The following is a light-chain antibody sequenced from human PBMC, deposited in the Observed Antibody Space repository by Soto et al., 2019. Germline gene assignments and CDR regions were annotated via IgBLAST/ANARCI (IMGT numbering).Light chain of an antibody. CDR3: QQYGISPWT. CDR2: GAS. J-gene: IGKJ1*01. CDR1: QSVGSSY. Sequence: PGERATLSCRASQSVGSSYFAWYQQKPGQCPRLLILGASSRAIGISGRFSGSGSGTDSTLTISRLEPEDVAVYYCQQYGISPWTLGQGTKVDIK. V-gene: IGKV3-20*01.